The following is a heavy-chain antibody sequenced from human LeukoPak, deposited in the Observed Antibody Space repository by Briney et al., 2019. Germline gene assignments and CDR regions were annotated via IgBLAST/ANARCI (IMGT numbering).Heavy chain of an antibody. CDR1: GFTVSSNY. D-gene: IGHD1-20*01. Sequence: GGSLRLSCAASGFTVSSNYMSWVRQAPGKGLEWVSVIYSGGSTYYTDSVKGRFTISRDNSKNTLYPQMNSLRAEDTAVYYCARVTGTTGAFDIWGQGTMVTVSS. J-gene: IGHJ3*02. CDR3: ARVTGTTGAFDI. V-gene: IGHV3-53*01. CDR2: IYSGGST.